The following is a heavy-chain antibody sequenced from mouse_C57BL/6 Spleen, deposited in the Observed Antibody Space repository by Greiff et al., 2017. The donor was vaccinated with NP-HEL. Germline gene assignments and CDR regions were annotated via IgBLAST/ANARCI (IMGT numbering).Heavy chain of an antibody. CDR3: ARDSTLYEGYFDV. Sequence: EVQGVESGGGLVQSGRSLRLSCATSGFTFSDFYMEWVRQAPGKGLEWIAASRNKANDYTTEYSASVKGRFIVSRDTSQSILYLQMNALRAEDTAIYYCARDSTLYEGYFDVWGTGTTVTVSS. CDR2: SRNKANDYTT. CDR1: GFTFSDFY. J-gene: IGHJ1*03. V-gene: IGHV7-1*01. D-gene: IGHD5-1*01.